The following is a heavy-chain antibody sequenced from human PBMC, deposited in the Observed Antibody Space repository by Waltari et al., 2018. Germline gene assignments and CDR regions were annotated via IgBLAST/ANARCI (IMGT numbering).Heavy chain of an antibody. CDR3: AREDTAMNY. V-gene: IGHV4-59*01. D-gene: IGHD5-18*01. J-gene: IGHJ4*02. Sequence: QVQLQESGPGLAKPSETLSLTCTVSGGSISSYYWSWIRQPPGKGLEWIGYIYYSGSTNYNPSLKSRVTISVDTSKNQFSLKLSSVTAADTAVYYCAREDTAMNYWGQGTLVTVSS. CDR2: IYYSGST. CDR1: GGSISSYY.